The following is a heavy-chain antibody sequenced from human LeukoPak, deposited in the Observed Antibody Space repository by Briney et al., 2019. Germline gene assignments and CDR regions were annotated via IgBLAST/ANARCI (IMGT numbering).Heavy chain of an antibody. CDR2: IIPILGIA. CDR1: GGTFSSYA. J-gene: IGHJ4*02. V-gene: IGHV1-69*04. Sequence: ASVKVSCKASGGTFSSYAISWVRQAPGQGLEWMGRIIPILGIANYAQKFQGRVTITAVKSTSTAYMELSSLRSEDTAVYYCTAMVRGVINGVYWGQGTLVTVSS. CDR3: TAMVRGVINGVY. D-gene: IGHD3-10*01.